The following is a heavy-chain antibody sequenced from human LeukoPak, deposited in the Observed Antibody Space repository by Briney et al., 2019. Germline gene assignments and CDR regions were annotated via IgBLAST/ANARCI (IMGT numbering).Heavy chain of an antibody. CDR2: ISGSGGRT. D-gene: IGHD2-2*01. CDR1: GFTFSSYA. V-gene: IGHV3-23*01. J-gene: IGHJ5*01. Sequence: GGSLRLSCAASGFTFSSYAMGWVRQAPGEGLEWVSSISGSGGRTYYADSVRGRFTISTDSSKNTVQLQMTSLRVEDTAIYYCVKLTENQLLGKGWADSWGQGTLVTVSS. CDR3: VKLTENQLLGKGWADS.